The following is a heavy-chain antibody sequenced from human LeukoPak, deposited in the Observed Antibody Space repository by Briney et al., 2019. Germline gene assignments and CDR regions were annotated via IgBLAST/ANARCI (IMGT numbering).Heavy chain of an antibody. CDR1: GFTFSKSW. CDR3: ARVRHDSSGFDY. D-gene: IGHD3-22*01. V-gene: IGHV3-7*04. J-gene: IGHJ4*02. CDR2: IKQDGVEK. Sequence: PGGSLRLSCVASGFTFSKSWMTWVRQAPGKGLEWVANIKQDGVEKYYVDSVKGRFTISRDNAKNSLYLEMNSLRAEDTAVYYCARVRHDSSGFDYWGQGTLVTVSS.